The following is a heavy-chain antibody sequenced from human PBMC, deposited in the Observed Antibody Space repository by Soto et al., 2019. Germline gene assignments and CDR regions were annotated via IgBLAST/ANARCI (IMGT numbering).Heavy chain of an antibody. CDR1: GGSISSGGYY. Sequence: PSETLSLTCTVSGGSISSGGYYWSWIRQHPGKGLEWIGYIYYSGSTYYNPSLKSRVTISVDTSKNQFSLKLSSVTAADTAVYYCARADQLMTPFDYWGQGTLVTVSS. D-gene: IGHD2-2*01. CDR3: ARADQLMTPFDY. V-gene: IGHV4-31*03. CDR2: IYYSGST. J-gene: IGHJ4*02.